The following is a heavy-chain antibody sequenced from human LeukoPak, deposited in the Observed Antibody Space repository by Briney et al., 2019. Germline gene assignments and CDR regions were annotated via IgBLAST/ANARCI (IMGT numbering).Heavy chain of an antibody. CDR2: ISYDGSNK. D-gene: IGHD3-3*01. CDR1: GFTFSSYA. V-gene: IGHV3-30*04. CDR3: GRDILEWFYRGDGFDI. J-gene: IGHJ3*02. Sequence: GGSLGLSCAVSGFTFSSYAMHWVRQAPGKGLEWVAVISYDGSNKFYADSVKGRFTISRDTSKNTLYLQMNSLRAEDTAVYYCGRDILEWFYRGDGFDIWGQGTMVTVSS.